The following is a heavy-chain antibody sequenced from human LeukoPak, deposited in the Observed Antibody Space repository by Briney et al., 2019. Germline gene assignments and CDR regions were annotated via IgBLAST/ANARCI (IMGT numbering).Heavy chain of an antibody. D-gene: IGHD3-10*01. CDR2: GYYSGST. V-gene: IGHV4-59*01. CDR1: GDSISTYY. Sequence: SETLSLTCTVSGDSISTYYWSWLRQPPGKGLEWIGYGYYSGSTNYDPSLKSRVTLSVDTSKNQFSLKLSSVTAADTAVYYCARSADRVVRGAPPYYYYYVDVWGKGTTVTVSS. J-gene: IGHJ6*03. CDR3: ARSADRVVRGAPPYYYYYVDV.